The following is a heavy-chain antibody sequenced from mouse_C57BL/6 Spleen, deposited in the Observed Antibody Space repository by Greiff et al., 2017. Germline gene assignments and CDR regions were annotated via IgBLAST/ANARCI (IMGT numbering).Heavy chain of an antibody. Sequence: EVQLQQSGPELVKPGASVKISCKASGYTFTDYYMNWVKQSHGKSLEWIGDINPNNGGTSYNQKFKGKATLTVDKSSSTAYMELRSLTSEDSAVYYCAREGLYYGSSYGYWGQGTTLTVSS. CDR3: AREGLYYGSSYGY. D-gene: IGHD1-1*01. J-gene: IGHJ2*01. V-gene: IGHV1-26*01. CDR2: INPNNGGT. CDR1: GYTFTDYY.